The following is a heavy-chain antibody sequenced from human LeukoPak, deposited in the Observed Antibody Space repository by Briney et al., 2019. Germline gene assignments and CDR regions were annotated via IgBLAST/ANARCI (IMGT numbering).Heavy chain of an antibody. D-gene: IGHD4-17*01. CDR2: MNPNSGNT. J-gene: IGHJ6*02. CDR3: ARAPDYGDFYYYYYGMDV. CDR1: GYTFTSYD. V-gene: IGHV1-8*01. Sequence: ASVNVSCKASGYTFTSYDINWVRQATGQGLEWMGWMNPNSGNTGYAQKFQGRVTMTRNTSISTAYMELSSLRSEDTAVYYCARAPDYGDFYYYYYGMDVWGQGTTVTVSS.